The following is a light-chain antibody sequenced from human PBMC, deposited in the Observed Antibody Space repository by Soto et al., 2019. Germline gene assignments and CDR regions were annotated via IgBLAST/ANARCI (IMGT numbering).Light chain of an antibody. CDR2: EVV. Sequence: QSALTQPPSASGSPGQSVTISCTGTKNVVGFYDFVSWYQHHPGKAPRLIIYEVVQRPSGVPDRFSGSKSGNTASLTISGLQSEDEADYYCCSFAGNYIYVFGTGTKGTVL. J-gene: IGLJ1*01. CDR3: CSFAGNYIYV. CDR1: KNVVGFYDF. V-gene: IGLV2-8*01.